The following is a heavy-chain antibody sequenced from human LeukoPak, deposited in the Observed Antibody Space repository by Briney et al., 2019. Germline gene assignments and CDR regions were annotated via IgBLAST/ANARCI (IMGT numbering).Heavy chain of an antibody. J-gene: IGHJ4*02. CDR2: INPNSGGT. V-gene: IGHV1-2*02. Sequence: ASVKVSCKASGYTFTGYYMHWVRQAPGQGLEWMGWINPNSGGTNYAQKFQGRVTMTRDTSISIAYMELSRLRSDDTAVYYCARVRRAAHYFDYWGQGTLVTVSS. D-gene: IGHD2-15*01. CDR1: GYTFTGYY. CDR3: ARVRRAAHYFDY.